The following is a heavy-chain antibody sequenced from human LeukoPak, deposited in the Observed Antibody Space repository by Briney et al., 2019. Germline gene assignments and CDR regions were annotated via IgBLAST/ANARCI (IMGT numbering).Heavy chain of an antibody. Sequence: GASVKVSCKASGYTFTGYYMHWVRQAPGQGLEWMGWINPNSGNTSYAQKLQGRVTMTTDTSTSTAYMELRSLRSDDTAVYYCARDQDRLRYFDWLLPYDAFDIWGQGTMVTVSS. CDR3: ARDQDRLRYFDWLLPYDAFDI. D-gene: IGHD3-9*01. CDR2: INPNSGNT. CDR1: GYTFTGYY. J-gene: IGHJ3*02. V-gene: IGHV1-18*04.